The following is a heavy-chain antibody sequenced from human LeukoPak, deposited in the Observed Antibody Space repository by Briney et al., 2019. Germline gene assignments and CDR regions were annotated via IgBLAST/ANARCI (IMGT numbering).Heavy chain of an antibody. J-gene: IGHJ5*02. Sequence: GGSLRLSCAASGFTFSSYGMHWVRQAPGKGLEWVAVIWYDGSNKYYADSVKGRFTISRDNSKNTLYLQMNSLRAEDTAVYYCARSASKYCSSTSCHGDWFDPWGQGTLVTVSS. D-gene: IGHD2-2*01. CDR3: ARSASKYCSSTSCHGDWFDP. CDR2: IWYDGSNK. CDR1: GFTFSSYG. V-gene: IGHV3-33*01.